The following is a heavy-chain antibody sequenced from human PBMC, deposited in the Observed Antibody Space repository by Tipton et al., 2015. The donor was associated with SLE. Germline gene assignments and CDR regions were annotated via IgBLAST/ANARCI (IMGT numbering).Heavy chain of an antibody. V-gene: IGHV4-34*01. D-gene: IGHD2-2*01. Sequence: TLSLTCAVYGGSFSGYYWSWIRQPPGKGLEWIGEINHSGSTNYNPSLKSRVTISVDTSKNQFSLKLSSVTAADTAVYYCARRARYCSSTSCYPWFDPWGQGTLVTVSS. CDR2: INHSGST. J-gene: IGHJ5*02. CDR3: ARRARYCSSTSCYPWFDP. CDR1: GGSFSGYY.